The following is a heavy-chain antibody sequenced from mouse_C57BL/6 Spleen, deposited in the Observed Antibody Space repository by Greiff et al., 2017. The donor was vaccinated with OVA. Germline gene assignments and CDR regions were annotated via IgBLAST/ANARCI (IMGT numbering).Heavy chain of an antibody. CDR2: ISYDGSN. V-gene: IGHV3-6*01. D-gene: IGHD1-1*01. J-gene: IGHJ4*01. CDR3: ARENYYYGSSYYAMDY. CDR1: GYSITSGYY. Sequence: EVQLQESGPGLVKPSQSLSLTCSVTGYSITSGYYWNWIRQFPGNKLEWMGYISYDGSNNYNQSLKNRISITRDTSKNQFFLKLNSVTTEDTATYYCARENYYYGSSYYAMDYWGQGTSVTVSS.